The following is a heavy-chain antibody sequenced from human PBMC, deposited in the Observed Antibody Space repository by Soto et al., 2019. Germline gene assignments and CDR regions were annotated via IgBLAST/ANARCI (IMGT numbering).Heavy chain of an antibody. CDR2: IYYSGST. V-gene: IGHV4-59*08. CDR1: GGSISSYY. J-gene: IGHJ4*02. D-gene: IGHD1-26*01. CDR3: ARHEGAGWELLHY. Sequence: SETLSLTCTVSGGSISSYYWSWIRQPPGKGLEWIGYIYYSGSTNYNPSLKSRVTISVDTSKNQFSLKLSSVTAADTAVYYCARHEGAGWELLHYWGQGTLVTVSS.